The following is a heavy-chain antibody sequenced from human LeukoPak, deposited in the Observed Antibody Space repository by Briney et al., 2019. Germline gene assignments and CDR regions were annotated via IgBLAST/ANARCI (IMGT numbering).Heavy chain of an antibody. Sequence: TSVKVSCKASGFTFTSSAMQWVRQARGQRLEWIGWIVVGSGNTNYAQKFQERVTITRDMSTSTAYMELSSLRSEDTAVYYCAAVHTYYYDSSGYLSDYWGQGTLSPSPQ. V-gene: IGHV1-58*02. D-gene: IGHD3-22*01. CDR3: AAVHTYYYDSSGYLSDY. J-gene: IGHJ4*02. CDR2: IVVGSGNT. CDR1: GFTFTSSA.